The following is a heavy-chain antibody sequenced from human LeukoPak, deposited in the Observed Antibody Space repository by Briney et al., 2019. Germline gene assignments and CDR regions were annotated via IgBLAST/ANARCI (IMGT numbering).Heavy chain of an antibody. Sequence: PGGSLRLSCAASGFTFSSYTMNWVRQAPGKGLEWVSSISSSSSYIDHADSVKGRFTISRDNAKNSLFLQMNSLRAEDTAVYYCARGEGVSSHFDYWGQGTLVTVSS. CDR3: ARGEGVSSHFDY. D-gene: IGHD2-8*01. V-gene: IGHV3-21*01. J-gene: IGHJ4*02. CDR2: ISSSSSYI. CDR1: GFTFSSYT.